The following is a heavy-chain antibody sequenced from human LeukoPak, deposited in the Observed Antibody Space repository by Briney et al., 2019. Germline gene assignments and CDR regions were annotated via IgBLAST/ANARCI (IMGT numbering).Heavy chain of an antibody. Sequence: GSLRLSCAASGFTFSSYAVSWVRQAPGKGLEWVSAISGSGGSTYYADSVKGRFTISRDNSKNTLYLQMNSLRAEDAAVYYCAKDAYSLRGEYFQHWGQGTLVTVSS. D-gene: IGHD2-15*01. CDR2: ISGSGGST. V-gene: IGHV3-23*01. J-gene: IGHJ1*01. CDR3: AKDAYSLRGEYFQH. CDR1: GFTFSSYA.